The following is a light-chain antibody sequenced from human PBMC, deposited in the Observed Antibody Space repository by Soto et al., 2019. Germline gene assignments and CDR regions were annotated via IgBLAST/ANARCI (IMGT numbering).Light chain of an antibody. CDR1: QSVSSSY. CDR2: GAS. J-gene: IGKJ4*01. V-gene: IGKV3-20*01. Sequence: EMGLTQSPGTQSLSQGERATLSCRASQSVSSSYLAWYQQKPGQAPRLLIYGASSRATGIPDRFSGSGSGTDFTLTISRLEPEDFAVYYCQQYGSSPPALTFGGGTKVDIK. CDR3: QQYGSSPPALT.